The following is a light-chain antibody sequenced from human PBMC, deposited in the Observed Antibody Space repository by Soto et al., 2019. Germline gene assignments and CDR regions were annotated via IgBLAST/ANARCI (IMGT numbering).Light chain of an antibody. CDR2: SAS. V-gene: IGKV1-5*03. CDR1: QTISSC. CDR3: QHYNSNSDA. J-gene: IGKJ1*01. Sequence: EIKVTQPPATLSASAGDKITITSRTSQTISSCLAWYQQKPGKAPRLLIYSASTLNSGIPARFSGSGSGTEFTLTISSLQPEDFATYYCQHYNSNSDAFGEGTKVDIK.